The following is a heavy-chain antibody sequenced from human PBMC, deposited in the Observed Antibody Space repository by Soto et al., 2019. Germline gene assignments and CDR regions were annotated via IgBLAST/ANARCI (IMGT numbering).Heavy chain of an antibody. CDR1: GYTLTELS. CDR3: ATPGYCSGGSCRFSIEYFQH. V-gene: IGHV1-24*01. Sequence: ASVKVSCKVSGYTLTELSMHWVRQAPGKGLEWMGGFDPEDGETIYAQKFQGRVTMTEDTSTDTAYMELSSLRSEDTAVYYCATPGYCSGGSCRFSIEYFQHWGQGTLVTVSS. CDR2: FDPEDGET. D-gene: IGHD2-15*01. J-gene: IGHJ1*01.